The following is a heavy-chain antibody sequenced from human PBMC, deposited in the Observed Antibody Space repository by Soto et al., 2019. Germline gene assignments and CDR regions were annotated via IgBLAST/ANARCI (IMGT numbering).Heavy chain of an antibody. CDR3: ARPDRYDSSGYYGY. D-gene: IGHD3-22*01. CDR2: SSSSSSYT. CDR1: GFTFSDYY. Sequence: PGGSLRLSCAASGFTFSDYYMCWFRQAPGKGLEWVSYSSSSSSYTNYADSVKGRFTISRDNAKNSLYLQMNSLRAEDTAVYYCARPDRYDSSGYYGYWGQGTLVTVSS. V-gene: IGHV3-11*06. J-gene: IGHJ4*02.